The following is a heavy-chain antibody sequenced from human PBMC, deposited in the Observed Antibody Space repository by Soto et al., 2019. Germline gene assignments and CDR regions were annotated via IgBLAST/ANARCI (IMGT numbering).Heavy chain of an antibody. Sequence: SETLSLTCAVSGGSISSSNWWSWVRQPPGKGLEWIGEIYHSGSTNYNPSLKSRVTISVDTSKNQFSLKLSSVTAADTAVYYCARSVWGAVAANWYFDLWGRGTLVTVSS. CDR3: ARSVWGAVAANWYFDL. D-gene: IGHD6-19*01. J-gene: IGHJ2*01. V-gene: IGHV4-4*02. CDR1: GGSISSSNW. CDR2: IYHSGST.